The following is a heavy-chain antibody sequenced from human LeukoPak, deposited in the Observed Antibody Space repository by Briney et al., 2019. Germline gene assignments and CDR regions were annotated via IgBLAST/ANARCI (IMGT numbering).Heavy chain of an antibody. CDR1: GFTFSSYS. CDR2: ISTSSSYI. J-gene: IGHJ4*02. CDR3: ARVTGYRIEDYFDY. V-gene: IGHV3-21*04. D-gene: IGHD6-13*01. Sequence: KPGGSLRLSCAAYGFTFSSYSMNWVRQAPGKGLEWVSFISTSSSYIYYADSVKGRFTISRDNAKNSLYLEMNSLRAEDTAVYYCARVTGYRIEDYFDYWGQGTLVTVSS.